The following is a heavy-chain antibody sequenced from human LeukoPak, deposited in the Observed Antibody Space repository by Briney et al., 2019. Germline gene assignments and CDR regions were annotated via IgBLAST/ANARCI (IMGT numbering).Heavy chain of an antibody. V-gene: IGHV5-51*01. D-gene: IGHD2/OR15-2a*01. J-gene: IGHJ4*02. CDR1: GYTLTNNW. CDR3: ARCNIGDNYFDY. Sequence: GESLKISCKISGYTLTNNWIGWVRQVPGKGLEWMGLIYPGYSDAKYSPSFQGQVTLSVDASISTAYLQLTGLRASDTAIYYCARCNIGDNYFDYWGQGTLVTVSS. CDR2: IYPGYSDA.